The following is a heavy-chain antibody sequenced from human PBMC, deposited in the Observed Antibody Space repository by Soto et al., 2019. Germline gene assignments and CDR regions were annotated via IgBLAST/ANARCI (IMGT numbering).Heavy chain of an antibody. Sequence: PGGSLRLSCVASGFTFRNYFMNLIRQAPGKGPEWLSYISSDESTVFYADSVKGRFTTSRDNAKNSVYLQMNSLRAEDTAVYYCATPTAPSDYWGQGSLVTVSS. J-gene: IGHJ4*02. CDR1: GFTFRNYF. CDR2: ISSDESTV. CDR3: ATPTAPSDY. V-gene: IGHV3-11*01. D-gene: IGHD2-21*02.